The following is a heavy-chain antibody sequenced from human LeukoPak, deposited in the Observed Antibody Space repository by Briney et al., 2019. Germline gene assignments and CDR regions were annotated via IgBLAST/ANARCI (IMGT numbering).Heavy chain of an antibody. D-gene: IGHD2-2*01. CDR3: AKDDDAREDIVVVPAVDI. J-gene: IGHJ3*02. CDR2: IRYDGSNK. Sequence: GGSLRLSCAASGFTFSSYGMHWVRQAPGKGLEWVAFIRYDGSNKYYADSVKGRFTISRDNSKNTLYLQMNSLRAEDTAVYYCAKDDDAREDIVVVPAVDIWGQGTMVTVSS. V-gene: IGHV3-30*02. CDR1: GFTFSSYG.